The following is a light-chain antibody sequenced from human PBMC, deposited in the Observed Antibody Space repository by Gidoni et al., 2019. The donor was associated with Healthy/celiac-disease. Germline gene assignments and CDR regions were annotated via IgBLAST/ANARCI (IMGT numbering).Light chain of an antibody. V-gene: IGLV3-21*03. CDR2: DDS. CDR1: NIGSKS. Sequence: SYVLTQPPPASVAPGKTARITRRGNNIGSKSVHWYQQKPGQAPVLVVYDDSDRPSGIPERFSGSNSGNTATLTIRRVEAGDEADYYCQVWDSSSSVFGGGNKLTVL. J-gene: IGLJ2*01. CDR3: QVWDSSSSV.